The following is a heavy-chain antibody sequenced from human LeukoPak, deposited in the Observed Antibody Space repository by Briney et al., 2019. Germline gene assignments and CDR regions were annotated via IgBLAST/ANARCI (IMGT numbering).Heavy chain of an antibody. CDR3: ARATTVTTWGYFDY. D-gene: IGHD4-17*01. CDR1: GGSISSGGYY. CDR2: INHSGST. J-gene: IGHJ4*02. V-gene: IGHV4-39*07. Sequence: SETLSLTCTVSGGSISSGGYYWSWIRQPPGKGLEWIGEINHSGSTNYNPSLKSRVTISVDTSKNQFSLKLSSVTAADTAVYYCARATTVTTWGYFDYWGQGTLVTVSS.